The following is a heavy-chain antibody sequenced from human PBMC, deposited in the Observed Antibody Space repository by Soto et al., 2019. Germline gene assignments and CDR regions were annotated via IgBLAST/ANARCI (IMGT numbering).Heavy chain of an antibody. J-gene: IGHJ6*02. CDR3: ARAGVWGSYYYYDGMDV. D-gene: IGHD7-27*01. V-gene: IGHV1-69*01. CDR1: GGTFSSYA. CDR2: IIPIFGTA. Sequence: QVQLVQSGAEVKKPGSSVKVSCKASGGTFSSYAISWVRQAPGQGLEWMGGIIPIFGTANYAQKFQGRVTITADESTSTAYMELSRLGSEDTAGYYCARAGVWGSYYYYDGMDVWGQGTTVTVSS.